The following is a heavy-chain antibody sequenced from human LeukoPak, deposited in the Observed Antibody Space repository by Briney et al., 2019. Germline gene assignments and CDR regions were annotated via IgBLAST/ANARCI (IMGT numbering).Heavy chain of an antibody. D-gene: IGHD1-26*01. J-gene: IGHJ4*02. Sequence: SETLSLTCAVYGGSFSGYSWNWIRQPPVKGLEWIGEINHSGGTNYNPSLKSRVTISVDTSKKQFSLKLSSVTAADTAVYYCARDAIVGATSGTLVYWGQGTLVTVSS. V-gene: IGHV4-34*01. CDR1: GGSFSGYS. CDR3: ARDAIVGATSGTLVY. CDR2: INHSGGT.